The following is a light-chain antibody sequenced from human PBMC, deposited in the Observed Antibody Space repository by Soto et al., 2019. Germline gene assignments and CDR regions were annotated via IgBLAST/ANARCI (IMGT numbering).Light chain of an antibody. CDR1: SSNIGASYD. CDR2: GSG. V-gene: IGLV1-40*01. Sequence: QSVLTQPPSVSVAPGQRVTISCAGSSSNIGASYDVHWYQQLPGTAPKVVIYGSGNRPSGVPDRFSGSKSGTSASLAIAGLQAEDEADYYCQAYDSSLSGEGFATGTKGTVL. CDR3: QAYDSSLSGEG. J-gene: IGLJ1*01.